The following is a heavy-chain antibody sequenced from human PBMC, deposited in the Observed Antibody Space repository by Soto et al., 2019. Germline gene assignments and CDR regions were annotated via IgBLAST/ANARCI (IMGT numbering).Heavy chain of an antibody. CDR1: GFTFSNAW. Sequence: GGSLRLSCAASGFTFSNAWMSWVRQAPGKGLEWVGRIKSKTDGGTTDYAAPVKGRFTISRDDSKNTLYLQMNSLRAEDTAVYYCARDLIGYGGNFDYWGQGTLVTVSS. J-gene: IGHJ4*02. CDR2: IKSKTDGGTT. V-gene: IGHV3-15*01. D-gene: IGHD4-17*01. CDR3: ARDLIGYGGNFDY.